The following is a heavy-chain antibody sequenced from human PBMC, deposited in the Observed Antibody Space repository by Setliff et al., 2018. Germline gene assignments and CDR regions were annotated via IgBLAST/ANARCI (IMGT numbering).Heavy chain of an antibody. CDR1: GGSISSHY. CDR3: ARDPLTTTVRHAFDI. D-gene: IGHD4-4*01. V-gene: IGHV4-59*11. Sequence: SETLSLTCTVSGGSISSHYWSWIRQPPGKGLEWIGYIHYSGSINYNPSLKSRVTISVDTSKNQFSLKMTSMTAADTAVYYCARDPLTTTVRHAFDIWGQGTMVTVSS. CDR2: IHYSGSI. J-gene: IGHJ3*02.